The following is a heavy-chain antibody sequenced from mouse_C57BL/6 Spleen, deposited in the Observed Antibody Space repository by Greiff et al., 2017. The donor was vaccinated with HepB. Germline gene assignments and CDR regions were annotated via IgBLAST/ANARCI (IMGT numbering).Heavy chain of an antibody. CDR3: ARDPYGSFYFDY. Sequence: VQLQQSGPELVKPGASVKISCKASGYAFSSSWMNWVKQRPGKGLEWIGRIYPGDGATNYNGKFKGKATLTADKSSSTAYLQLSSRTSEDSAVYFCARDPYGSFYFDYWGQGTTLKVSS. D-gene: IGHD1-1*01. CDR1: GYAFSSSW. CDR2: IYPGDGAT. J-gene: IGHJ2*01. V-gene: IGHV1-82*01.